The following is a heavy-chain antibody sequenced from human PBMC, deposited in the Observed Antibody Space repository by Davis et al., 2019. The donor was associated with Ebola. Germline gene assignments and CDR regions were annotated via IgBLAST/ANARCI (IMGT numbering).Heavy chain of an antibody. CDR2: ISGSGGST. V-gene: IGHV3-23*01. CDR3: ARAVISSY. CDR1: GFTFSSYA. D-gene: IGHD3-22*01. Sequence: PGGSLRLSCAASGFTFSSYAMSWVRQAPGKGLEWVSSISGSGGSTYSADSVKGRFTISRDNSQNTLYLQMNSLRAEDTAVYYCARAVISSYWGQGTLVTVSS. J-gene: IGHJ4*02.